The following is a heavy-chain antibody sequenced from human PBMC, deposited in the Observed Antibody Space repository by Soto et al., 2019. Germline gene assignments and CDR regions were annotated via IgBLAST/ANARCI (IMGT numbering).Heavy chain of an antibody. D-gene: IGHD3-16*01. Sequence: QVQLVQSGAEVKKPGASVKVSCKASGYTFTSYDINWVRQATGQGLEWMGWMNPNSGNTEYAQKFQSKVTMTKNNSISTTYMKLSSLRYKETAVYYGSRDWGTPRDYWGQGTLVTVSS. V-gene: IGHV1-8*01. CDR2: MNPNSGNT. CDR3: SRDWGTPRDY. CDR1: GYTFTSYD. J-gene: IGHJ4*02.